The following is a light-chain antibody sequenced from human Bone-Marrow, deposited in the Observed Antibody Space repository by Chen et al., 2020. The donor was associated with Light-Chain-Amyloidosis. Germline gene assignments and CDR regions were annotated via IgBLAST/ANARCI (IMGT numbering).Light chain of an antibody. V-gene: IGKV3-20*01. CDR2: GSS. CDR3: QQYVTSPLT. J-gene: IGKJ4*01. Sequence: EIVLTQSPGTLSFSPGEGANLSCRASQTISSNYLTWYQQKVGQAPRLLIYGSSSRATGIPDRFTGSGSVTDFTLTLNILDPEDFAMYYCQQYVTSPLTFGGGTKVEIK. CDR1: QTISSNY.